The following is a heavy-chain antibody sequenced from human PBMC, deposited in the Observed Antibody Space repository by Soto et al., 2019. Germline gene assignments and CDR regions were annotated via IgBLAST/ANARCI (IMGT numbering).Heavy chain of an antibody. V-gene: IGHV3-30*18. CDR2: ISYDGSNK. D-gene: IGHD4-17*01. CDR3: AKERHPKTTVTYFDY. CDR1: GFTFSSYG. J-gene: IGHJ4*02. Sequence: QVQLVESGGGVVQPGRSLRLSCAASGFTFSSYGMHWVRQAPGKGLEWVAVISYDGSNKYYADSVKGRFTISRDNSKNTLHLQMTSRSAEDTAVYYCAKERHPKTTVTYFDYWGQGTLVTVSS.